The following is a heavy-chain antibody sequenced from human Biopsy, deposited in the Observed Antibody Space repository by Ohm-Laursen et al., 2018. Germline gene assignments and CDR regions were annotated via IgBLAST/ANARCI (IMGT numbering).Heavy chain of an antibody. CDR1: GFTFSSYS. J-gene: IGHJ4*02. Sequence: SLRLSCTASGFTFSSYSMNWVRQAPGKGLEWVSFISSGSSPIYYADSVKGRFTISRDDAKNSLYLQMNSLRAEETAVYYCARGRTGGWGQGTLVTVSS. V-gene: IGHV3-48*01. CDR2: ISSGSSPI. CDR3: ARGRTGG. D-gene: IGHD1/OR15-1a*01.